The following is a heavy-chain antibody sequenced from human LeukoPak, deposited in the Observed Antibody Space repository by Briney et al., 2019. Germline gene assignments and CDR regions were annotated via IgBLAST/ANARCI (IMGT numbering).Heavy chain of an antibody. D-gene: IGHD2-15*01. CDR1: GFTFSDYA. J-gene: IGHJ4*02. V-gene: IGHV3-30-3*01. CDR2: ISYDGSQK. CDR3: ARDSEGYCSGGSCYNFDY. Sequence: PGGSLRLSCAVSGFTFSDYAMHWVRQAPGKGLEWVAVISYDGSQKFYADSVKGRFTISRDNSKNTLYLQMNSLRAEDTAVYYCARDSEGYCSGGSCYNFDYWGQGTLVTVSS.